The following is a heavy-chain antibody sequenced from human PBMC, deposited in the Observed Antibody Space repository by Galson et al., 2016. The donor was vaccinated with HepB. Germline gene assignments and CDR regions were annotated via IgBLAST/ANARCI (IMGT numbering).Heavy chain of an antibody. D-gene: IGHD6-19*01. Sequence: SETLSLTCTVSGDSISSYYWHWIRLPTGKGLEWIRHVHNSGYTTYTPSRNELVTISMDTSKNQFPLKLSSVTAADTAVYYCAREYSSFDYVGHGILVTVSS. V-gene: IGHV4-59*01. CDR3: AREYSSFDY. CDR1: GDSISSYY. CDR2: VHNSGYT. J-gene: IGHJ4*03.